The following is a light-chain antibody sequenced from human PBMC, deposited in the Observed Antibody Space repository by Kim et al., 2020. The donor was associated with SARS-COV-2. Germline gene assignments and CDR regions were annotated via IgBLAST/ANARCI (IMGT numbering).Light chain of an antibody. V-gene: IGLV6-57*04. Sequence: NFMLTQPHSVSESPGKTVTISCTRSSGSIASNYVQWYQQRPGSAPTTVIYEDNQRPSWVPDRFSGSIDSSSNSASLTISGLKTEDEADYYCQSYDSSNHGVFGGGTKLTVL. J-gene: IGLJ3*02. CDR3: QSYDSSNHGV. CDR1: SGSIASNY. CDR2: EDN.